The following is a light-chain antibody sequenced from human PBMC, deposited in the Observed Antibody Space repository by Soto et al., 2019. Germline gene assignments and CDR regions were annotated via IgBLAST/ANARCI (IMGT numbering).Light chain of an antibody. Sequence: QSVLTQPPSVSAAPGQKVTISCSGSSSNIGNNYVSWYQQLPGTAPKLLIYDNNKRPSGIPDRFSGSKSGTSATLGITGIQTGDEADYYCGTWESNLSAGVFGTGTKVTV. CDR3: GTWESNLSAGV. CDR1: SSNIGNNY. J-gene: IGLJ1*01. V-gene: IGLV1-51*01. CDR2: DNN.